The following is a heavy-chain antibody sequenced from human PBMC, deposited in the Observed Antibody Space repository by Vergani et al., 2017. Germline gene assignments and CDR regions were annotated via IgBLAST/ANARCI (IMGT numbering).Heavy chain of an antibody. CDR1: GFTFDDYA. Sequence: EVQLVESGGGLVQPGRSLRLSCAASGFTFDDYAMHWVRQAPGKGLEWVSGISWNSGSIGYADSVKGRFTISRDNAKNSLYLQMNSLRAEDTAVYYCAAGRDLDYWGQGTLVTVSS. D-gene: IGHD5-24*01. CDR2: ISWNSGSI. V-gene: IGHV3-9*01. J-gene: IGHJ4*02. CDR3: AAGRDLDY.